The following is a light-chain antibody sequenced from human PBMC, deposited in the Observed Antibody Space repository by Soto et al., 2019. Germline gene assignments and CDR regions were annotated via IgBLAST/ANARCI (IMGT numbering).Light chain of an antibody. Sequence: DIQMTQSPSTLSASVGDRVTMTCRANQSVSSWVAWYQQKPGKAPKLLIFKASILQGGVPSRFSGGGSGAEFTLTISSRQPDDFATYYCQQYASYSSLTFGGGTKVEIK. CDR1: QSVSSW. CDR2: KAS. V-gene: IGKV1-5*03. J-gene: IGKJ4*01. CDR3: QQYASYSSLT.